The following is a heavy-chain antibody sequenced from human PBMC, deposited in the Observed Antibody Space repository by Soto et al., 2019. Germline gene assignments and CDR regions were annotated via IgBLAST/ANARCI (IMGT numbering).Heavy chain of an antibody. CDR3: ARAGGDCTNGVCYRVGAFDI. CDR1: GFTFSSYE. CDR2: ISSSGSTI. D-gene: IGHD2-8*01. V-gene: IGHV3-48*03. Sequence: GGSLRLSCAASGFTFSSYEINWVRQAPGKGLEWVSDISSSGSTIYYADSVKGRFTISRDNAKNSLYLQMNSLRAEDTAVYYCARAGGDCTNGVCYRVGAFDIWGQGTMVTVSS. J-gene: IGHJ3*02.